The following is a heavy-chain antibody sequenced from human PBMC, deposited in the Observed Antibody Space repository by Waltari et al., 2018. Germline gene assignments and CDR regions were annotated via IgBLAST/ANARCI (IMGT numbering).Heavy chain of an antibody. Sequence: QLQLQESGPGLVKPSETLSLTCTFSGGSISGGNQFWDWIRQPPGEGLEWIGSISGSGSTRYNPSLRSRVTISVDTSKKDQFSLRLSSVTAADTAVYFCARHADRGPSICGLDSWGQGTLVTVSS. J-gene: IGHJ5*01. D-gene: IGHD3-16*02. V-gene: IGHV4-39*01. CDR2: ISGSGST. CDR3: ARHADRGPSICGLDS. CDR1: GGSISGGNQF.